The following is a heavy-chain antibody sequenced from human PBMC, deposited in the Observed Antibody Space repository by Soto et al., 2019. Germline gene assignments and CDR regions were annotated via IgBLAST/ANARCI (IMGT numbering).Heavy chain of an antibody. J-gene: IGHJ6*02. CDR2: IDPSDSYT. D-gene: IGHD5-12*01. V-gene: IGHV5-10-1*01. CDR3: ARLWSGYDYPGPPYYCCGMDV. CDR1: GYSFTSYW. Sequence: GESLKISCKGSGYSFTSYWISWVRQMPGKGLEWMGRIDPSDSYTNYSPSFQGHVTISADKSLSTAYLQWSSLKASDMALDYCARLWSGYDYPGPPYYCCGMDVWGQGTMVTVS.